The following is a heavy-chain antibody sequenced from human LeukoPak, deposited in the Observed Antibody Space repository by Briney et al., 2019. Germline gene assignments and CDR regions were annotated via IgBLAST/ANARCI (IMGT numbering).Heavy chain of an antibody. CDR1: GGTFSSYA. CDR3: ARVSIAAAGTLDY. CDR2: IIAIFGTA. J-gene: IGHJ4*02. D-gene: IGHD6-13*01. Sequence: GASVKVSCKASGGTFSSYAISWVRQAPGQGLEWMGGIIAIFGTANYTQKFQGRVTITTDESTSTAYMELSSLRSEDTAVYYCARVSIAAAGTLDYWGQGTLVTVSS. V-gene: IGHV1-69*05.